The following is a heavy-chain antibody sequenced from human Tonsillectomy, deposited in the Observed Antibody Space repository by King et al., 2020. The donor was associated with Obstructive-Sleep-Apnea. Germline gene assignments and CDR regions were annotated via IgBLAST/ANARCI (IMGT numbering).Heavy chain of an antibody. CDR3: ARNTEHYYYYGMDV. D-gene: IGHD1-26*01. V-gene: IGHV4-59*08. J-gene: IGHJ6*02. Sequence: QLQESGPGLVKPSETLSLTCTVSGDSISSYYWSWIRQPPGKGLEWIWDIYYSGSTKYNPSLKSRVTISVDTSKNQFSLKLSSVTAADTAVYYCARNTEHYYYYGMDVWARGPRSPSP. CDR2: IYYSGST. CDR1: GDSISSYY.